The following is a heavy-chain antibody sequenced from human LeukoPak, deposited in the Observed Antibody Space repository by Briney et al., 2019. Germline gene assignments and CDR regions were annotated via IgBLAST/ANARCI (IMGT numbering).Heavy chain of an antibody. CDR2: IYYSGST. CDR3: ARGTDYDSSGYYFAFDY. CDR1: GGSISSYY. V-gene: IGHV4-59*01. Sequence: PSETLSLTCTVSGGSISSYYWSWIRQPPGKGLEWIGYIYYSGSTNYNPSLKSRVTISVGTSKNQFSLKLSSVTAADTAVYYCARGTDYDSSGYYFAFDYWGQGTLVTVSS. J-gene: IGHJ4*02. D-gene: IGHD3-22*01.